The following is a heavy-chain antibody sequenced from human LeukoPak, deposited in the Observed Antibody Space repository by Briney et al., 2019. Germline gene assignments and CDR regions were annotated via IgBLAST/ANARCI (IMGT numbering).Heavy chain of an antibody. Sequence: GESLKIFCQGAGYSFTNFWINWGRQMPGKGLEWMGRIDPSDSHTNYSPSFQGDVTISSDKSISTAYLQWGSLKASDTAIYYCATSIGSSMAEGVGIDRWGQGALIPVSS. CDR3: ATSIGSSMAEGVGIDR. J-gene: IGHJ5*02. D-gene: IGHD3-10*01. CDR1: GYSFTNFW. CDR2: IDPSDSHT. V-gene: IGHV5-10-1*01.